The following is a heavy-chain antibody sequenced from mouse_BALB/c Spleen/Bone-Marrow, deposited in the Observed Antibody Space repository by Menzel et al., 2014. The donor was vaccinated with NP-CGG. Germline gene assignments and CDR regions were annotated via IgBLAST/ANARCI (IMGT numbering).Heavy chain of an antibody. CDR1: GFTFSDYY. CDR2: ISDGGTYS. D-gene: IGHD1-1*02. CDR3: ARDMGDY. J-gene: IGHJ2*01. Sequence: EVHLVESGGGLMKPGGSLKLSCAASGFTFSDYYMYWVRQTPEKRLEWVATISDGGTYSYYADSVKGRLTISRDNAKSNLYLQMNSLKSEDTAMYYCARDMGDYWGQGTTLTVSS. V-gene: IGHV5-4*02.